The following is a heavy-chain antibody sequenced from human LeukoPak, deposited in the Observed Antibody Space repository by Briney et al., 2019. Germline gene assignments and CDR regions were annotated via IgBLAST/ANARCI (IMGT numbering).Heavy chain of an antibody. D-gene: IGHD5-24*01. Sequence: SETLSLTCTVSGGSISGYYWSWIRQSPGKGLESIGHIFYTGSTTYNPSLKSRVTISVDTSNNQFSLRLRSVTAADTAVYYCARRSYNSPFRYWGQGTLVTVSS. CDR3: ARRSYNSPFRY. CDR2: IFYTGST. J-gene: IGHJ4*02. CDR1: GGSISGYY. V-gene: IGHV4-59*12.